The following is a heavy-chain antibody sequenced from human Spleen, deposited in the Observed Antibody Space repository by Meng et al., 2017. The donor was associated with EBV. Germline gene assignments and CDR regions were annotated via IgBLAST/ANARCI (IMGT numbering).Heavy chain of an antibody. CDR2: IHYSEGS. J-gene: IGHJ4*02. CDR3: ARVTWLRGVRGHFDS. D-gene: IGHD3-10*01. V-gene: IGHV4-61*01. Sequence: HVLLQEPGPGRVKPSETLSLTCTVSPGSVNSGNTYLSWIRQPPGKGLEWIGYIHYSEGSSHNPSLKSRVTISLDTSKNQVSLKLSSVTAADTALYYCARVTWLRGVRGHFDSWGQGTLVTVS. CDR1: PGSVNSGNTY.